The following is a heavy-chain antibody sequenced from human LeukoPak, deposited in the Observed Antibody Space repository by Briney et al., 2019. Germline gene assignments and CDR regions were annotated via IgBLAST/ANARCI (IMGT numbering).Heavy chain of an antibody. Sequence: PGGSLRLSCAASGFTFSRFAVSWVRQAPGKGLEWVANIKQDGSEKYYVDSVKGRFTISRDNAKNSLYLQMNSLRAEDTAVYYCARGAYCSSTSCHHYYYYMDVWGKGTTVTVSS. V-gene: IGHV3-7*01. CDR1: GFTFSRFA. CDR2: IKQDGSEK. D-gene: IGHD2-2*01. CDR3: ARGAYCSSTSCHHYYYYMDV. J-gene: IGHJ6*03.